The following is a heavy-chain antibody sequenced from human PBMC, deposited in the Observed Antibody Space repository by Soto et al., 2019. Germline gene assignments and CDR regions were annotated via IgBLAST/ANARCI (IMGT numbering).Heavy chain of an antibody. D-gene: IGHD6-13*01. J-gene: IGHJ5*02. Sequence: ASVKVSCKASGYTFTSYAMHWVRQAPGQRLEWMGWINAGNGNTKYSQKFQGRVTITRDTSASTAYMELSSLRSEGTAVYYCARAPFGIAPDWFDPWGQGTLVTVSS. CDR3: ARAPFGIAPDWFDP. CDR2: INAGNGNT. V-gene: IGHV1-3*01. CDR1: GYTFTSYA.